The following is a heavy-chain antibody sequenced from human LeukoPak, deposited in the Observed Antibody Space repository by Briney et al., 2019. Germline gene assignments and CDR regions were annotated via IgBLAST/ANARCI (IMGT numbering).Heavy chain of an antibody. CDR1: GFTLSSYW. J-gene: IGHJ4*02. V-gene: IGHV3-7*03. Sequence: PGGSLRLSCAASGFTLSSYWMSWVRQAPGKGLEWVANIKQDGSEKYYVDSVKGRFTISRDNAKNSLYLQMNSLRVEDTAVYYCAREIGRGVISPYFDHWGQGALVTVSS. CDR3: AREIGRGVISPYFDH. D-gene: IGHD2-21*01. CDR2: IKQDGSEK.